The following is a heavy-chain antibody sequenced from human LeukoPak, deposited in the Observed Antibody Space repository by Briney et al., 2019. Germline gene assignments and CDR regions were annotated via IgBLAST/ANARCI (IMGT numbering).Heavy chain of an antibody. V-gene: IGHV3-23*01. J-gene: IGHJ5*02. D-gene: IGHD2-2*01. CDR2: ISGRGGIT. CDR1: VFTFSSYG. Sequence: GGTLRLSCAASVFTFSSYGMSWVRQAPGKGLGWVSAISGRGGITYYAHSVKGGVTISRENSKNTLYLKMNRLRAADPAVYYCAKEVWSIVVDPWGEGTLLTVSS. CDR3: AKEVWSIVVDP.